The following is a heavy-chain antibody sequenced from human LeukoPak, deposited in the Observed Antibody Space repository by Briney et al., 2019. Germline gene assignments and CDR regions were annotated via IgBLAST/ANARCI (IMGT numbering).Heavy chain of an antibody. V-gene: IGHV4-61*01. D-gene: IGHD2-2*01. J-gene: IGHJ3*02. Sequence: SETLSLTCTVSGGSVSSSSYYWSWIRQPPGKGLEWIGYIYYSGSTNYSPSLKSRVTISLDTTKNQFSLRLSSVTAADTAVYYCASYNIVVVPAAILAFDIWGQGTVVTVSS. CDR1: GGSVSSSSYY. CDR3: ASYNIVVVPAAILAFDI. CDR2: IYYSGST.